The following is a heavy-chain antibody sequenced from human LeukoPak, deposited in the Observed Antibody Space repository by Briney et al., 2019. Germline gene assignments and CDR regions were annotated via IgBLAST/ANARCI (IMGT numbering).Heavy chain of an antibody. V-gene: IGHV5-51*01. J-gene: IGHJ5*02. CDR1: GYTLTNNW. CDR2: IYPGYSDA. Sequence: GESLQISCKISGYTLTNNWIGWVRQVPGKGLEGMGLIYPGYSDAKYSPSFQGQVTLSVDASISTAYLQLTGLRASDTAIYYCVRFALTSSLDHWGQGTLVTVSS. D-gene: IGHD6-13*01. CDR3: VRFALTSSLDH.